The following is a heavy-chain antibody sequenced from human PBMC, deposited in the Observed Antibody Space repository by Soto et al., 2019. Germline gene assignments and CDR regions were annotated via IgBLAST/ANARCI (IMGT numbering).Heavy chain of an antibody. CDR2: ISAYNGNT. CDR1: GYTFTSYG. J-gene: IGHJ6*02. V-gene: IGHV1-18*01. CDR3: ARDMSPYNWNYYYYYYGMDV. Sequence: ASVKGSCKGSGYTFTSYGISWGRQAPGQGLEWMGWISAYNGNTNYAQKLQGRVTMTTDTSTSTAYMELRSLRSDDTAVYYCARDMSPYNWNYYYYYYGMDVWGQGTTVTVSS. D-gene: IGHD1-20*01.